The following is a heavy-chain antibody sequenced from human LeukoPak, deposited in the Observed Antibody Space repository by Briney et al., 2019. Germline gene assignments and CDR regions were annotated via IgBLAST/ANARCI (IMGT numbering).Heavy chain of an antibody. CDR3: ARGVVIAPQTFDY. CDR2: IYYSGST. D-gene: IGHD2-21*01. J-gene: IGHJ4*02. CDR1: GDSINGFY. Sequence: SETLSLTCTVSGDSINGFYWSWIRQPPGEGLEWIGYIYYSGSTNYNPSLKSRVTISVDTSKNQFSLKLSSVTAADTAVYYCARGVVIAPQTFDYWGQGTLVTVSS. V-gene: IGHV4-59*01.